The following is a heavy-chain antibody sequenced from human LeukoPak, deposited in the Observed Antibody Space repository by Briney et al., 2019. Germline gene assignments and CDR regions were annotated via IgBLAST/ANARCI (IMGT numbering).Heavy chain of an antibody. CDR1: GGSISSYY. CDR3: ARDLRQQLVPIYYYYGMDV. J-gene: IGHJ6*02. CDR2: IYYSGST. Sequence: SETLSLTCTVSGGSISSYYWSWIRQPPEKVLEWIGYIYYSGSTNYNPSLKSRVTMSVDTSKNQFSLKLSSVTAADTAVYYCARDLRQQLVPIYYYYGMDVWGQGTTVTVSS. D-gene: IGHD6-13*01. V-gene: IGHV4-59*12.